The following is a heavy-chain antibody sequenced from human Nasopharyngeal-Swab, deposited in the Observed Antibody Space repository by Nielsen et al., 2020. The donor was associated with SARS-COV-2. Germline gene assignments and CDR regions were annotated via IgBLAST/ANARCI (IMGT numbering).Heavy chain of an antibody. CDR2: IYWDDDK. V-gene: IGHV2-5*02. J-gene: IGHJ4*02. Sequence: SGPTLVKPAQTLTLTCTFSGFSLSTSGVGVGWIRQPPGKALEWLALIYWDDDKRYSPSLKSRLTITKDTSKNQVVLTMTNMDPVDTATYYCAHSDYDSSNYYYGFDYWGQGTLVTVSS. CDR3: AHSDYDSSNYYYGFDY. D-gene: IGHD3-22*01. CDR1: GFSLSTSGVG.